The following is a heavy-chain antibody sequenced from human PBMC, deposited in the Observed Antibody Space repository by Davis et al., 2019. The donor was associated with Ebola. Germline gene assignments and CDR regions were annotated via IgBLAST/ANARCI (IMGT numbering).Heavy chain of an antibody. Sequence: SETLSLTCAVYGGSFSGSYWSRIRQPPGKGLEWIGEINHSGSTNYNPSLKSRVTISVDTSKNQFSLKLSSVTAADTAVYYCARRRNFDYWGQGTLVTVSS. CDR3: ARRRNFDY. J-gene: IGHJ4*02. V-gene: IGHV4-34*01. CDR2: INHSGST. CDR1: GGSFSGSY.